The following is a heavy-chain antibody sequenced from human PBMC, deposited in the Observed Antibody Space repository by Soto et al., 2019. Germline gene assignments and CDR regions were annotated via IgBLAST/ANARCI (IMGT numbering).Heavy chain of an antibody. D-gene: IGHD3-3*01. CDR3: AKLTIFGVGDYYYMDV. CDR1: GFTFSSYA. V-gene: IGHV3-23*01. Sequence: EVQLLESGGGLVQPGGSLRLSCAASGFTFSSYAMSWVRQAPGKGLEWVSAISGSGGSTYYADSVKGRFTISRDNSKNTLYLQMNSLRAEDTAVYYCAKLTIFGVGDYYYMDVWGKGTTVTVSS. CDR2: ISGSGGST. J-gene: IGHJ6*03.